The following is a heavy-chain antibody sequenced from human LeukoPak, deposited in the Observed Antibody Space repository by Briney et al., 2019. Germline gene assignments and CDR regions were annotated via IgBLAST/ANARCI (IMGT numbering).Heavy chain of an antibody. CDR3: AKVASLHCGGDCFDY. CDR1: GFTFNSYG. J-gene: IGHJ4*02. CDR2: IRYDGSTK. Sequence: GGSLRLSCGASGFTFNSYGMHWVRQAPGKGLEWVAFIRYDGSTKFYADSVKGRFTISRDNSKNTLYLRMKSLRAGDTAVYYCAKVASLHCGGDCFDYWGQGTLVIVSS. D-gene: IGHD2-21*01. V-gene: IGHV3-30*02.